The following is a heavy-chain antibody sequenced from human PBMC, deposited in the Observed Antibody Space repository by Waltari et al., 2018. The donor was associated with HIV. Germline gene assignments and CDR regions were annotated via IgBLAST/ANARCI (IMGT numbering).Heavy chain of an antibody. CDR3: ARVGVGATVGYFDY. J-gene: IGHJ4*02. CDR2: IYSGGST. D-gene: IGHD1-26*01. V-gene: IGHV3-53*02. CDR1: GFTVSSNY. Sequence: EVQLVETGGGLIQPGGSRRISCAASGFTVSSNYMSGVRQAPGKGLECVSVIYSGGSTYYADSVKGRFTISRDNSKNTLYLQMNSLRAEDTAVYYCARVGVGATVGYFDYWGQGTLVTVSS.